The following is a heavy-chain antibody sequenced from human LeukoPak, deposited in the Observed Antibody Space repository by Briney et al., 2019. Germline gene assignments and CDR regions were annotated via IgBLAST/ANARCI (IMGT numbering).Heavy chain of an antibody. J-gene: IGHJ4*02. D-gene: IGHD4-17*01. Sequence: SETLSLTCTVSGGSFSGYYCTWIRQPPGKGLEWIGEINHSGSAKYNPSLKSRVTISLDTSKNQFSLKLSSVTAADTAVYYCARGQGTVTTHWGQGTLVTVSS. CDR3: ARGQGTVTTH. CDR2: INHSGSA. V-gene: IGHV4-34*01. CDR1: GGSFSGYY.